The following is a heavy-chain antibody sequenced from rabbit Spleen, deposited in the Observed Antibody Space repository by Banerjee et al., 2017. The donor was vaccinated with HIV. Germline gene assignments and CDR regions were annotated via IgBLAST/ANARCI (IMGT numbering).Heavy chain of an antibody. CDR1: GFSFSGNFY. CDR3: ARDSGSYDYIDVYFNL. Sequence: QQLVESGGDLVKPGASLTLTCTASGFSFSGNFYMFWVRQAPGKGLEWIASIYAGSSGSTYYASWAKGRFTISKTSSTTVTLQMTSLTAADTATYFCARDSGSYDYIDVYFNLWGPGTLVTVS. V-gene: IGHV1S40*01. CDR2: IYAGSSGST. D-gene: IGHD6-1*01. J-gene: IGHJ4*01.